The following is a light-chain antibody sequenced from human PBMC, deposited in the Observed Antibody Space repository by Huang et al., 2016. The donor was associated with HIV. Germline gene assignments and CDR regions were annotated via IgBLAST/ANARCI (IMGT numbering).Light chain of an antibody. J-gene: IGKJ2*01. CDR3: MQGLQTPPT. V-gene: IGKV2-28*01. CDR2: LGS. CDR1: QNLLYTTGHNR. Sequence: DIVMTQFPLSLPVTPGQPSSISCTSSQNLLYTTGHNRLYWYLQKPGRSPQLLVFLGSNRASVVPDRFTGSGSGSNFTLEISKVEADDVGTYYCMQGLQTPPTFGQGTKLEI.